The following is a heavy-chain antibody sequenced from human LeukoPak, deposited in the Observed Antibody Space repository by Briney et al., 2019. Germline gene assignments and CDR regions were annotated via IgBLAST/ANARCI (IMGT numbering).Heavy chain of an antibody. CDR1: GFTFSTSV. CDR3: AKEGGSSGRAGWFDP. Sequence: PGGSLRLSCAASGFTFSTSVIHWVRQAPGEGLEWVSGIRGSDGTTHYADSVKGRYTISIDNSKIALYLQMNSLRAEDTAMYYCAKEGGSSGRAGWFDPWGQGTLVTVSS. J-gene: IGHJ5*02. V-gene: IGHV3-23*01. CDR2: IRGSDGTT. D-gene: IGHD6-19*01.